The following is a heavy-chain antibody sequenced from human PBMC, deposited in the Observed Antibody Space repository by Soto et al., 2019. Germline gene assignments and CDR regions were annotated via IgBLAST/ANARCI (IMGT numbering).Heavy chain of an antibody. CDR3: ARVGAVAGNWYYYYGMDV. CDR2: ISSSSSYI. Sequence: EVQLVESGGGLVKPGGSLRLSCAASGFTFSSYSMNWVRQAPGKGLEWVSSISSSSSYIYYADSVKGRFTISRDNAKNSLYLQMNSLRAEDTAVYYCARVGAVAGNWYYYYGMDVWGQGTTVTVSS. D-gene: IGHD6-19*01. CDR1: GFTFSSYS. J-gene: IGHJ6*02. V-gene: IGHV3-21*01.